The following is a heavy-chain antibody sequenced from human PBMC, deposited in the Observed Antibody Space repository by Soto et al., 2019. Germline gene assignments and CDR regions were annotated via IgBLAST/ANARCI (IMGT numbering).Heavy chain of an antibody. CDR2: INPNSGGT. V-gene: IGHV1-2*04. CDR3: ARAQWELFGYYYYGMDV. Sequence: QVQLVQSGAEVKKPGASVKVSCKASGYTFTGYYMHWVRQAPGQGLEWMGWINPNSGGTNYAQKFPGWVTLTSDTSISTAYLELSRLRSDDRAVYYCARAQWELFGYYYYGMDVWGQGTTVTVSS. CDR1: GYTFTGYY. J-gene: IGHJ6*02. D-gene: IGHD1-26*01.